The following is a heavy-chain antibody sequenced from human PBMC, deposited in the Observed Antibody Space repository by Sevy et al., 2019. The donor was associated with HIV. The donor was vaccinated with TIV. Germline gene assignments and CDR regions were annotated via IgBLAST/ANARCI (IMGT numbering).Heavy chain of an antibody. J-gene: IGHJ4*02. CDR1: GDSITSGYNF. Sequence: SETLSLTCTVSGDSITSGYNFWSWIRQPAGKGLEWIGRISTSGSTNYNSSLKSRVSMSIDTSKNQFSLKLSSLSAADTAVYYFAREPYYETSGYPGYFDYWGQGTLVTVSS. CDR3: AREPYYETSGYPGYFDY. V-gene: IGHV4-61*02. CDR2: ISTSGST. D-gene: IGHD3-22*01.